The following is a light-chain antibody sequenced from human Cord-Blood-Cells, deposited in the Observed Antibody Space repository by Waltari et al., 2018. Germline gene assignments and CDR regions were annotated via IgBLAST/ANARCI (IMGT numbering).Light chain of an antibody. CDR2: GAS. CDR3: QQYGSSPPIT. J-gene: IGKJ5*01. V-gene: IGKV3-20*01. Sequence: DIVLTQSPATLSLSPGVRATLSCRASQSVSSSYLAWYQQKPGQAPRLLIYGASSRATGIPDRFSGSGSGTDFTLTISRLEPEDFAVYYCQQYGSSPPITFGQGTRLEIK. CDR1: QSVSSSY.